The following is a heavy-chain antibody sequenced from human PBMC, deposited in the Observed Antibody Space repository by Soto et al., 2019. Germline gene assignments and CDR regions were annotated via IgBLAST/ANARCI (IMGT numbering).Heavy chain of an antibody. J-gene: IGHJ4*02. CDR2: IYYSGST. D-gene: IGHD3-3*01. CDR1: GGSISSSSYY. CDR3: ASITIFGVVITSFDY. Sequence: SETLSLTCTFSGGSISSSSYYWGWIRQPPGKGLEWIGSIYYSGSTYYNPSLKSRVTISVDTSKNQFSLKLSSVTAADTAVYYCASITIFGVVITSFDYWGQGTLVTVSS. V-gene: IGHV4-39*01.